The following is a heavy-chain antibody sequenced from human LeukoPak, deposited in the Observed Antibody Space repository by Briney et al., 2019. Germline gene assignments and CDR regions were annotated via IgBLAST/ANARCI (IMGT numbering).Heavy chain of an antibody. Sequence: SETLSLTCTVSGGSISNYYWSWIRQPPGKGLEWIGYIHYSGSTNYNPSLKSRVTTSVDTSNNPSSLKLSPLTAADTAVYYFARAVKDFWSGFSYYFDYWGQGALVTVS. V-gene: IGHV4-59*01. CDR3: ARAVKDFWSGFSYYFDY. CDR2: IHYSGST. J-gene: IGHJ4*02. CDR1: GGSISNYY. D-gene: IGHD3-3*01.